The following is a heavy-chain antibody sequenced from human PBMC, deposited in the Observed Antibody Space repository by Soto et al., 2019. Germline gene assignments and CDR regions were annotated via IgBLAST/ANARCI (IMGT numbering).Heavy chain of an antibody. CDR3: VRLCFGELPPYYFDY. CDR2: IYYSGST. V-gene: IGHV4-31*03. CDR1: GDSISSGGYY. Sequence: QVQLQESGPGLVKPSQTLCVTCTVSGDSISSGGYYWSWIRQPPGKGLEWIEYIYYSGSTYYNPSLKSRVTISGDTSKNQFSRKLSSVTAADTAVYYCVRLCFGELPPYYFDYCGQGTLVTVSS. D-gene: IGHD3-10*01. J-gene: IGHJ4*02.